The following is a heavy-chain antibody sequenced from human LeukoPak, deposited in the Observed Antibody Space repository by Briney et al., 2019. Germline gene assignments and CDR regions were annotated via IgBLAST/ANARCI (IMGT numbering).Heavy chain of an antibody. CDR2: IYYSGST. Sequence: SQTLSLTCTVSGGSISSGDYYWSWIRQPQGKGLEWIGYIYYSGSTYYNPSLKSRVTLSVDTSKNQFSLKLSSVTAADTAVYYCARDLWYDQGIDIWGQGTMVTVSS. V-gene: IGHV4-30-4*08. D-gene: IGHD3-10*01. CDR1: GGSISSGDYY. J-gene: IGHJ3*02. CDR3: ARDLWYDQGIDI.